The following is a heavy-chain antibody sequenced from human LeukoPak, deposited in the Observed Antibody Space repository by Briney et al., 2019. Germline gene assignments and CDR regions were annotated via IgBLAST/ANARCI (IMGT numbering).Heavy chain of an antibody. D-gene: IGHD3-3*01. Sequence: PGGSLRLSCAPSGFTSSRHGMHWVRQAPGKGLEWVAIISNDGSRKYYGHSVEGRFTISRDNSKNTLYLQMDSLRAEDTAVYYCARDRAWNYFDYWGQGTLVTVSS. V-gene: IGHV3-30*03. CDR1: GFTSSRHG. CDR3: ARDRAWNYFDY. J-gene: IGHJ4*02. CDR2: ISNDGSRK.